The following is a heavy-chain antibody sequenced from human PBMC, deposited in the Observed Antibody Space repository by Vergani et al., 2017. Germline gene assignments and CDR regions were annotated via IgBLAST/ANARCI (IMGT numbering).Heavy chain of an antibody. CDR1: GFTFSSYS. D-gene: IGHD3-9*01. J-gene: IGHJ6*02. Sequence: EVQLVESGGGLVKPGGSLRLSCAASGFTFSSYSMNWVRQAPGKGLEWVSSISSSSSYIYYADSVKGRFTISRDNAKNSLYLQMNSLRAEDTAVYYCARVVLDWLLYPSEDVWGQGTTVTVSS. CDR3: ARVVLDWLLYPSEDV. V-gene: IGHV3-21*01. CDR2: ISSSSSYI.